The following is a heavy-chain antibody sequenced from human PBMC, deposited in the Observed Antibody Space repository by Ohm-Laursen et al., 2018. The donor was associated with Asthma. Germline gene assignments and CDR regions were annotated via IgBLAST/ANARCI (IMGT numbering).Heavy chain of an antibody. V-gene: IGHV3-7*05. CDR1: GLPFSNFW. D-gene: IGHD3-10*01. J-gene: IGHJ4*02. CDR2: IYPDGGEK. Sequence: SLRLSCAASGLPFSNFWMSWVRQAPGKGLEWVANIYPDGGEKYYVDSVDGRFTISRDNAKNSLYLQMNSLRAEDTAVYYCASLPYGSGSYGTRDYWGQGTLVTVSS. CDR3: ASLPYGSGSYGTRDY.